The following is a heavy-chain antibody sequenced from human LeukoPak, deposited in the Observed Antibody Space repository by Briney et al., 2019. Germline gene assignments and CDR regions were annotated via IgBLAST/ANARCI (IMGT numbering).Heavy chain of an antibody. CDR2: MNPNSGNT. Sequence: ASVKVSCKASGYTFTSYDINWVRQATGQGLEWMGWMNPNSGNTGYAQKFQGRVTMTRNTSISTAYMELSSLRSEDTAVYYCASGSPLRYFDWLPTYGMDVWGQGTTVTVSS. D-gene: IGHD3-9*01. CDR1: GYTFTSYD. V-gene: IGHV1-8*01. J-gene: IGHJ6*02. CDR3: ASGSPLRYFDWLPTYGMDV.